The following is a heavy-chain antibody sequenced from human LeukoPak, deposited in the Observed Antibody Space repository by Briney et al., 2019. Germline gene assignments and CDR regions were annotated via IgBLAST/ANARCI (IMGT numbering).Heavy chain of an antibody. Sequence: GGSLRLSCAASGFSVSSTYMSWVRQAPGKGLEWVSLMYSHGLTSYGDSVRGRFTISRDTSKNTLHLQMNSLRAEDTAIYHCVRDIGSYPPEKWGRGTLVTVSS. V-gene: IGHV3-53*01. CDR3: VRDIGSYPPEK. CDR1: GFSVSSTY. CDR2: MYSHGLT. D-gene: IGHD3-10*01. J-gene: IGHJ4*02.